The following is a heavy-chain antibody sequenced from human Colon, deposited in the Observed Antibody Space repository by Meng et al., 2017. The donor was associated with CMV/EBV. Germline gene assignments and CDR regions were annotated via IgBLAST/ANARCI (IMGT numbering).Heavy chain of an antibody. J-gene: IGHJ4*02. CDR2: ISGNGDST. CDR3: ARTPDLGECNKSSQISCSRIDY. V-gene: IGHV3-23*01. D-gene: IGHD2/OR15-2a*01. CDR1: GFTFGSYA. Sequence: GASLKISCAASGFTFGSYAVSWVRQAPGRGLEWVSTISGNGDSTYYADSVKGRFIVSRVNSENTLFLQMNSLRAEDTAVYYCARTPDLGECNKSSQISCSRIDYWGQGTLVTVSS.